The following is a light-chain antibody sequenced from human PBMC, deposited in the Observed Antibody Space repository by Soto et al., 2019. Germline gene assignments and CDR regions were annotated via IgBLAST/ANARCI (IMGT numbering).Light chain of an antibody. V-gene: IGKV3-20*01. CDR3: QLYGSSHMFS. CDR2: AAS. J-gene: IGKJ2*01. Sequence: EIVLTQSPGTLPLSPGEGATLSCRASQSISSSYFAWYQQKPGQAPRLLIYAASSRATGIPDRFSGSGSGTDFTLTISRLEPEDFAVYYCQLYGSSHMFSFGQGTKLEIK. CDR1: QSISSSY.